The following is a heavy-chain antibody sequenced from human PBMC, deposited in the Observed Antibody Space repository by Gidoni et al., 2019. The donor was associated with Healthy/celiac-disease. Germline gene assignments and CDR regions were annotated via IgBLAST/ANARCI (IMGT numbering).Heavy chain of an antibody. CDR1: GGTFSSSA. Sequence: QVQLVQSGAEVKQPGSSVKVSCKASGGTFSSSAISGVRQAPGQGLEWMGGIIPIFGTANYAQKFQGRVTITADKSTSTAYMELSSLRSEDTAVYYCARAPSGYCSSTSCSMGWFDPWGQGTLVTVSS. CDR3: ARAPSGYCSSTSCSMGWFDP. J-gene: IGHJ5*02. CDR2: IIPIFGTA. D-gene: IGHD2-2*01. V-gene: IGHV1-69*06.